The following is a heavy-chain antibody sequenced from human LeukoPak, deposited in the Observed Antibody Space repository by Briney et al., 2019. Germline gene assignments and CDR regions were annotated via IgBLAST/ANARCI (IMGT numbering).Heavy chain of an antibody. J-gene: IGHJ2*01. D-gene: IGHD6-13*01. Sequence: GGSLRLSCAASGFTFNSYTMNWVRQAPGKGLEWVSYISSSSSYIYYADSVKGRFTISRDNAKNSLYLQMNSLRAEDTAVYYCARDTAAASHFDLWGRGTLVTVSS. CDR2: ISSSSSYI. CDR1: GFTFNSYT. V-gene: IGHV3-21*01. CDR3: ARDTAAASHFDL.